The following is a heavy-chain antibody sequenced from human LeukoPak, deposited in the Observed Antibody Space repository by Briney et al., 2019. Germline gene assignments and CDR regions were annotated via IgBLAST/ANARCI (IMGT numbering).Heavy chain of an antibody. V-gene: IGHV4-34*01. D-gene: IGHD1-26*01. CDR3: ARKVGATYFFDY. CDR2: INHSGST. CDR1: GGSFSGYY. Sequence: SETLSLTCAVYGGSFSGYYWSWIRQPPGKGLEWIGEINHSGSTNYNPSLKSRVTISVDTSKNQFSLKLSSVTAADAAVYYCARKVGATYFFDYWGQGTLVTVSS. J-gene: IGHJ4*02.